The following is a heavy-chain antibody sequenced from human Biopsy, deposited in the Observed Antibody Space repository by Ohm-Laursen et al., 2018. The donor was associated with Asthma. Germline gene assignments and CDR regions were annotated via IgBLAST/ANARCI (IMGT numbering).Heavy chain of an antibody. CDR2: IYYSGST. Sequence: TLSLTCTVSGGSINIGDYYWSWIRQHPVKGLEWIGYIYYSGSTYYNPSLKSRVSISLDTSKNQFSLRLTSATAADTAVYFCARFGGTSYGSPFDHWGLGALVTVSS. CDR1: GGSINIGDYY. D-gene: IGHD3-16*01. J-gene: IGHJ4*02. CDR3: ARFGGTSYGSPFDH. V-gene: IGHV4-31*03.